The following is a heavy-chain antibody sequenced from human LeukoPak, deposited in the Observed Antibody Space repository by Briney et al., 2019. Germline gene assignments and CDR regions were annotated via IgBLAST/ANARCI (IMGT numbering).Heavy chain of an antibody. D-gene: IGHD3-10*01. J-gene: IGHJ4*02. CDR3: AKDVHGHGSGTYYY. V-gene: IGHV3-48*03. CDR1: GFTFSSYE. Sequence: GGSLRLSCAASGFTFSSYEMNWVRQAPGKGLEWVSYISSSGSTIYYADSVKGRFTISRDNAKNSLYLQMNSLRAEDTAVYYCAKDVHGHGSGTYYYWGQGTLVTVSS. CDR2: ISSSGSTI.